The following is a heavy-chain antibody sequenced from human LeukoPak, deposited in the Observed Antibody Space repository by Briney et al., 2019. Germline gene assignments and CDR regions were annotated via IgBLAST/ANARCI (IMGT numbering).Heavy chain of an antibody. J-gene: IGHJ4*02. D-gene: IGHD5-24*01. V-gene: IGHV3-74*01. CDR1: GFTFSSYS. CDR3: ARLRRDLQFDY. Sequence: PGGSLRLSCAASGFTFSSYSMTWVRQAPGKGLVWVSRINSDGSDTNYADSVKGRFTISRDNAKNTLYLQMNSLRAEDTAVYYCARLRRDLQFDYWGQGILVTVSS. CDR2: INSDGSDT.